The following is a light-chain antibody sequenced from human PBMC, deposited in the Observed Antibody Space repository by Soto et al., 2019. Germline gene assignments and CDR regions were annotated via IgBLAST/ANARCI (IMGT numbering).Light chain of an antibody. CDR1: LSDVGGYNY. Sequence: SVLTQPASVSWSPGQSITISCTGTLSDVGGYNYVSWYQQHPGKAPKLMIFDVSNRPSGVSNRFSGSKSGYTASLTISGLQAEDEADYYCSSYTSSSTYVFGTGTKVTVL. CDR2: DVS. J-gene: IGLJ1*01. V-gene: IGLV2-14*03. CDR3: SSYTSSSTYV.